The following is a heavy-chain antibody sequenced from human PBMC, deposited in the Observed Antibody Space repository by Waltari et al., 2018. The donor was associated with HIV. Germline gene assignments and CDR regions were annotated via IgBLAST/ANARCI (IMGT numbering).Heavy chain of an antibody. Sequence: QLHLQESGPRLVKPSETLSLTCPVPGGSISSSSYSWGWTRQPPEKGLEWIGSIYYSCSTDYTPSLKSRVIISVDTSKNQFSVKLSSVTAADTAVYYWARMGQTDDILTGHHYWGQGTLVTVSP. CDR3: ARMGQTDDILTGHHY. J-gene: IGHJ4*02. CDR1: GGSISSSSYS. V-gene: IGHV4-39*01. CDR2: IYYSCST. D-gene: IGHD3-9*01.